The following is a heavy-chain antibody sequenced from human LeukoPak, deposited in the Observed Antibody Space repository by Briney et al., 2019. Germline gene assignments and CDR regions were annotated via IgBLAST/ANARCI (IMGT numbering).Heavy chain of an antibody. CDR3: ARGSITYYGMDV. Sequence: SETLSLTCTVSGGSISVYYWSWVRQPAGKGLEWIGRIYASGSTNYNVSLYSRVTMSVDTSKNQFSLNLRSVTAADTAVYYCARGSITYYGMDVWGQGTSVTVS. D-gene: IGHD1-20*01. V-gene: IGHV4-4*07. J-gene: IGHJ6*02. CDR1: GGSISVYY. CDR2: IYASGST.